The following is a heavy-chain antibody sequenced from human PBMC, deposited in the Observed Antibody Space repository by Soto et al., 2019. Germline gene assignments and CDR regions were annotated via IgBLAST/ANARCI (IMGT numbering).Heavy chain of an antibody. CDR2: ISGSGGST. CDR1: GFTFSSYA. J-gene: IGHJ4*02. CDR3: AKSRGRYSGSYYVGFLDY. D-gene: IGHD1-26*01. V-gene: IGHV3-23*01. Sequence: GGSLRLSCAASGFTFSSYAMSWVRQAPGKGLEWVSAISGSGGSTYYADSVKGRFTISRDNSKNTLYLQMNSLRAEDTAVYYCAKSRGRYSGSYYVGFLDYWGQGTLVTVSS.